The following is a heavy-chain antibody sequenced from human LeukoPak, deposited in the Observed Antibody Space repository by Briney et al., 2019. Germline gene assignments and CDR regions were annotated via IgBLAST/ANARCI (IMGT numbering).Heavy chain of an antibody. J-gene: IGHJ3*02. V-gene: IGHV1-18*01. Sequence: ASVKVSCKASGGTFSSYAISWVRQAHGQGLEWMGWISNYNGNTKYAQKLQGRVTMTTDTSTSTAYMELRSLRSDDTAVYYCARAIVATDSDAFDIWGQGTTVTVSS. D-gene: IGHD2-21*01. CDR2: ISNYNGNT. CDR1: GGTFSSYA. CDR3: ARAIVATDSDAFDI.